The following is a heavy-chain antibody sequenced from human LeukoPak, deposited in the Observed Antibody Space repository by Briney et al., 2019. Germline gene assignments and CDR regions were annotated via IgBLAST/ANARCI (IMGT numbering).Heavy chain of an antibody. CDR3: ARVSRNSSGYQIDY. J-gene: IGHJ4*02. V-gene: IGHV1-69*01. D-gene: IGHD3-22*01. CDR2: IMPIFDTA. Sequence: SVKVSCKASGGTFSNYAISWVRQAPGQGLEWMGGIMPIFDTADYAQKFQGRITITADESTSTVYMELSSLRSEGTAVYYCARVSRNSSGYQIDYWGQGTLVTVSS. CDR1: GGTFSNYA.